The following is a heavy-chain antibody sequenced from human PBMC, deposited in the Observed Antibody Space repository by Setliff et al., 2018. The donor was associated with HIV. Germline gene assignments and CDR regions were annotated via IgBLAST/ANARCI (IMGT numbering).Heavy chain of an antibody. CDR3: ARQGRPGDFDS. CDR2: IYYSGNT. V-gene: IGHV4-39*01. J-gene: IGHJ4*02. Sequence: SETLSLTCTVSGGSLSSSNYYCGWIRQPPGKGLEWIGSIYYSGNTYYNPSLKGRVTISGDTSKKQFSLKLRAVTAADSAVYYCARQGRPGDFDSWGQGTLVTVS. D-gene: IGHD7-27*01. CDR1: GGSLSSSNYY.